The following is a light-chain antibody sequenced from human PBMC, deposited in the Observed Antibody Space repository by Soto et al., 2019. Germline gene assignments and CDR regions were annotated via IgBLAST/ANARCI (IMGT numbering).Light chain of an antibody. CDR1: SSDVGGYNY. CDR3: SSYTSSYTYV. CDR2: DVT. V-gene: IGLV2-14*01. Sequence: QSALTQPASVSGSPGQSITISCTGTSSDVGGYNYVSWYQQHPGKAPKLMIYDVTNRPSGVSNRFSGSNSGNTASLTISGLQAEDEADYYCSSYTSSYTYVFGTGTKVTVL. J-gene: IGLJ1*01.